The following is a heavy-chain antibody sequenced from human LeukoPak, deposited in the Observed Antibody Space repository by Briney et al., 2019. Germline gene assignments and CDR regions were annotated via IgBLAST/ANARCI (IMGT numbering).Heavy chain of an antibody. CDR3: ASTYYDSSGYRTLSAFDY. CDR1: GGTFRSYA. CDR2: IIPVFGTA. J-gene: IGHJ4*02. Sequence: SGKASCQASGGTFRSYAISWVRHAPGQGLEWMGRIIPVFGTANYAQKFQGRVSLTTDESTSTAYMELSSLRSDDTAVYYCASTYYDSSGYRTLSAFDYWFQGTLVTVSS. V-gene: IGHV1-69*05. D-gene: IGHD3-22*01.